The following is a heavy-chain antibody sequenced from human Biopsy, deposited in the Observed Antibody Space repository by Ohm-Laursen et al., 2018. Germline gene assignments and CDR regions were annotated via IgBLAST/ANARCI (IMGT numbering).Heavy chain of an antibody. Sequence: TQTLTLTCTVSGFSLSDVRMGVSWIRQTPEKALEWLAHISSSDAKSFSPSLQSRLSISKDASRSHVVLTMTNMDPIDTATYFCARMMGRFMESEGFYHWGQGARVTVS. D-gene: IGHD3-3*01. J-gene: IGHJ5*02. CDR3: ARMMGRFMESEGFYH. CDR2: ISSSDAK. CDR1: GFSLSDVRMG. V-gene: IGHV2-26*01.